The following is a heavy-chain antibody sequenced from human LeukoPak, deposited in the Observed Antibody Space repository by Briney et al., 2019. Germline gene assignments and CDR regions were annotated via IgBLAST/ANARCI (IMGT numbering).Heavy chain of an antibody. V-gene: IGHV3-30*18. CDR3: AKDTRGWFDY. CDR1: GFTFSSYG. D-gene: IGHD3-10*01. J-gene: IGHJ4*02. Sequence: GRSLRLSCAASGFTFSSYGMHWVRQAPGKGLERVAVISYDGSNKYYADSVKGRFTISRDNSKNTLYLQMNSLRAEDTAVYYCAKDTRGWFDYWGQGTLVTVSS. CDR2: ISYDGSNK.